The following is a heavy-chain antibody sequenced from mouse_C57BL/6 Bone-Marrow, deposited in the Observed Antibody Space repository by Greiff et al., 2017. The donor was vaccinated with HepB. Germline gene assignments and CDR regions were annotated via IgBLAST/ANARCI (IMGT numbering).Heavy chain of an antibody. CDR2: IDPSDSYT. Sequence: VQLKQPGAELVMPGASVKLSCKASGYTFTSYWMHWVKQRPGQGLEWIGEIDPSDSYTNYNQKFKGKSTLTVDKSSSTAYMQLSSLTSEDSAVYYCASRAFDYWGQGTTLTVSS. CDR3: ASRAFDY. D-gene: IGHD3-1*01. CDR1: GYTFTSYW. V-gene: IGHV1-69*01. J-gene: IGHJ2*01.